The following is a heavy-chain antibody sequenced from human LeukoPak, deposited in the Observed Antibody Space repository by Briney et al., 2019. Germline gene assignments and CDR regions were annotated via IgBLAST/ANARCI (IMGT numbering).Heavy chain of an antibody. CDR2: IYSGGST. CDR3: ARECNYGDYVELNYGMDV. Sequence: GGSLRLSCAASGFTVSSNYMSWVRQAPGKGLEWVSVIYSGGSTYYADSVKGRFTISRDNSKNTLYLQMNSLRAEDTAVYYCARECNYGDYVELNYGMDVWGQGTTVTVSS. J-gene: IGHJ6*02. V-gene: IGHV3-66*01. CDR1: GFTVSSNY. D-gene: IGHD4-17*01.